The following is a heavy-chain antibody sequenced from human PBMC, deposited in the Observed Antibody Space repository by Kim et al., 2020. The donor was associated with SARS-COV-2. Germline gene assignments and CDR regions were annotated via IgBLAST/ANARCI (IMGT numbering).Heavy chain of an antibody. CDR3: AKGHWGA. Sequence: GTKYYADYVKDRFTSSRDSAKNTVYLQMGSQRAEDTAMYYCAKGHWGAWGQGTLVTVSS. V-gene: IGHV3-23*01. J-gene: IGHJ4*02. D-gene: IGHD3-16*01. CDR2: GTK.